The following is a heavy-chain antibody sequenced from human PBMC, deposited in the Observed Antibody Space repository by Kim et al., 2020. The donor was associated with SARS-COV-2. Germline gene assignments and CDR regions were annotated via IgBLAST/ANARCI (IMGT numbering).Heavy chain of an antibody. J-gene: IGHJ5*02. V-gene: IGHV3-30-3*01. Sequence: GGSLRLSCAASGFTFSSYAMHWVRQAPGKGLEWVAVISYDGSNKYYADSVKGRFTISRDNSKNTLYLQMNSLRAEDTAVYYCARDPSGATAMNGWFDPWGQGTLVTVSS. CDR1: GFTFSSYA. D-gene: IGHD2-2*01. CDR3: ARDPSGATAMNGWFDP. CDR2: ISYDGSNK.